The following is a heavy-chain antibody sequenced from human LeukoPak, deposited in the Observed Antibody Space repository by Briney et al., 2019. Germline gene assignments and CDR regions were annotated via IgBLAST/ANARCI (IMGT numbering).Heavy chain of an antibody. CDR1: GFTCSSYW. V-gene: IGHV3-7*01. D-gene: IGHD2-2*01. CDR3: ARRYCYSSSCSGFDY. CDR2: INKDGSKK. Sequence: GGSLRLSCAVSGFTCSSYWMSGVRQAPGKGLEGVANINKDGSKKYYVASVKGRFIISRDNTKNSLFLQMHSLRADDTAVYYCARRYCYSSSCSGFDYWGQGTLVTVSS. J-gene: IGHJ4*02.